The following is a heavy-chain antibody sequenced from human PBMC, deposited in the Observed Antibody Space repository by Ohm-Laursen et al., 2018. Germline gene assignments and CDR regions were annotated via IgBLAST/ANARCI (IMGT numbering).Heavy chain of an antibody. J-gene: IGHJ4*02. Sequence: TQTLTLTCTFSGFSLRTSGLGVGWIRQPPGKALEWLALIYWDDDKRYSPSLKSRLTITKDTSKNQVVLTMTNMDPVDTATYYCAHRRSGWNLFDYWGQGTLVTVSS. V-gene: IGHV2-5*02. CDR2: IYWDDDK. D-gene: IGHD1-1*01. CDR3: AHRRSGWNLFDY. CDR1: GFSLRTSGLG.